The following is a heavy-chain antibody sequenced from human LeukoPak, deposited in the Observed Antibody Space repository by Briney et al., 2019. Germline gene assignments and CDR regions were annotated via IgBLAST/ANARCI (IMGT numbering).Heavy chain of an antibody. CDR1: GYTFTSYG. D-gene: IGHD2-2*02. J-gene: IGHJ5*02. Sequence: ASVKVSCKASGYTFTSYGISWVRQAPGQGLEWMEWISAYNGNTNYAQKLQGRVTMTTDTSTSTAYMELRSLRSDDTAVYYCARVGCSSTSCYNDPWGQGTLVTVSS. V-gene: IGHV1-18*01. CDR2: ISAYNGNT. CDR3: ARVGCSSTSCYNDP.